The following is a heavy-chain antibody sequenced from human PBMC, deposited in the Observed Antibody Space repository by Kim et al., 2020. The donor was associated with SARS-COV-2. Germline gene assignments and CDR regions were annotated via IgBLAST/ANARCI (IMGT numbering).Heavy chain of an antibody. D-gene: IGHD3-22*01. CDR3: ARAGIYYDSSGYDPHFRNDAFDI. J-gene: IGHJ3*02. CDR2: IYDSGST. CDR1: GGSISSYY. V-gene: IGHV4-59*01. Sequence: SETLSLTCTVSGGSISSYYLSWIRQPPGKGLEWVGYIYDSGSTNYNPSLKSRVTISVDTSKNQCSLKLSSVTAADKAVDYGARAGIYYDSSGYDPHFRNDAFDIWGQGPMVTVSS.